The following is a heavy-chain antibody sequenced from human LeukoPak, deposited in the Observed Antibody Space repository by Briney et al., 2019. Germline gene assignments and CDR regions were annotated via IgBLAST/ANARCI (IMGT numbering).Heavy chain of an antibody. CDR1: DDSINSGSFY. Sequence: SETLSLTCNVSDDSINSGSFYWGWIRQPPGKGLEWIGTLYNSGTTYYNSSLKSRVTISIDTSKNQLSLRLRSVTAADTAVYFCARENDRYGRIDYWGRGTLVTVTS. V-gene: IGHV4-39*07. D-gene: IGHD5-18*01. CDR3: ARENDRYGRIDY. J-gene: IGHJ4*02. CDR2: LYNSGTT.